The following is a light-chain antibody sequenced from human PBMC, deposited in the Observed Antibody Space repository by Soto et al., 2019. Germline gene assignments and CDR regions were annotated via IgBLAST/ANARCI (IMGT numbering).Light chain of an antibody. CDR3: SSFRSGGTRVL. CDR2: EVT. V-gene: IGLV2-14*01. CDR1: SGDVGSYKY. Sequence: QSALTQPASVSGSPGQSISVSCTGSSGDVGSYKYVSWYQQHPGKAPKLIIYEVTNRPSGISYRFSGSKSGNTASLTISGLQVEDEADYYCSSFRSGGTRVLFGGGTKLTVL. J-gene: IGLJ2*01.